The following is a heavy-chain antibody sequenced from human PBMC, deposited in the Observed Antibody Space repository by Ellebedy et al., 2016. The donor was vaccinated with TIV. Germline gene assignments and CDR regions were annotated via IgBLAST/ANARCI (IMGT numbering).Heavy chain of an antibody. CDR3: TRETNPPPGALAGTGFDC. D-gene: IGHD6-19*01. CDR2: KRFDGRNE. J-gene: IGHJ4*02. Sequence: GESLKISCVASGFSFSTYGMHWARQAPGKGLEWVAFKRFDGRNEYNGDSVKGRFIISRDLSKNTLYLQMNRMTSDDTGIYYCTRETNPPPGALAGTGFDCWGQGTLVIVST. CDR1: GFSFSTYG. V-gene: IGHV3-30*02.